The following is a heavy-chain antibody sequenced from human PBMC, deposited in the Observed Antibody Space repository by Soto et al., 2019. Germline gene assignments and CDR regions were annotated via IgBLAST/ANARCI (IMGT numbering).Heavy chain of an antibody. D-gene: IGHD6-6*01. Sequence: PGEFLKISCQGSGYSFTSYWIGWVRQRPGKGLEWMGIIYPGDSDTIYSPSFQGQVTISADKSTSTAYLQWSSLKASDTATYYCARPGLWRGGSSSSKAFDYWGQGTLVTVSS. V-gene: IGHV5-51*01. CDR1: GYSFTSYW. CDR3: ARPGLWRGGSSSSKAFDY. J-gene: IGHJ4*02. CDR2: IYPGDSDT.